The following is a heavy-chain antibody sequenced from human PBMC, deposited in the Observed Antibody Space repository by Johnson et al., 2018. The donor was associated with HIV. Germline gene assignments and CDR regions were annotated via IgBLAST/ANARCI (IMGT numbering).Heavy chain of an antibody. V-gene: IGHV3-23*04. CDR3: AKRNYGSGGNAFDI. Sequence: VQLVESGGGVVQPGRSLRLSCAASGFTFRSYAMSWIRQAPGKGLEWVSCISSSGGSTYYADSVKGRFTISRDNSKNTLYLQMNSLRAEDTAVYYCAKRNYGSGGNAFDIWGQGTMVTVSS. CDR2: ISSSGGST. J-gene: IGHJ3*02. D-gene: IGHD3-10*01. CDR1: GFTFRSYA.